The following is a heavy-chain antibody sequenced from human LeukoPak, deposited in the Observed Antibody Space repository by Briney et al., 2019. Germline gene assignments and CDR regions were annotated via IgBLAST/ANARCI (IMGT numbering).Heavy chain of an antibody. CDR3: ARDLFRPRPGGGYYFDY. CDR1: GGTFSSYA. V-gene: IGHV1-69*13. CDR2: IIPIFGTA. J-gene: IGHJ4*02. Sequence: SVKVSCKASGGTFSSYAISWVRQAPGQGLEWMGGIIPIFGTANYAQKFQGRVTITADESTSTAYMELSSLRSEDTAVYYCARDLFRPRPGGGYYFDYWGQGTLVTVSS. D-gene: IGHD1-14*01.